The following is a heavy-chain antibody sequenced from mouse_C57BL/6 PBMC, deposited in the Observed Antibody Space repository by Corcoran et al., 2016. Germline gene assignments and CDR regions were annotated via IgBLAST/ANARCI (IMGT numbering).Heavy chain of an antibody. V-gene: IGHV1-85*01. J-gene: IGHJ4*01. CDR3: AIYYDYDCYYAMDY. Sequence: QVQLQQSGPELVKPGASVKLSCKASGYTFTSYDINWVKQRPGQGLEWIGWIYPRDGSTKYNEKFKGKATLTVDTSSSTAYMELHSLTSEDSAVYFCAIYYDYDCYYAMDYWGQGTSVTVS. CDR1: GYTFTSYD. D-gene: IGHD2-4*01. CDR2: IYPRDGST.